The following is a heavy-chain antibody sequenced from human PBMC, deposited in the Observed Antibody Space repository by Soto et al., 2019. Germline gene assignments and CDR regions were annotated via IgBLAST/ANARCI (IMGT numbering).Heavy chain of an antibody. CDR3: ARVNPPYP. Sequence: EVQLVESGGGLIQPGGSLRLSCAASGFTVSSNFMSWVRQAPGKGLEWVSILHSDGSTDYADSVKGRFTISRDNSENTVSLQMNSLRAEDPAIFYCARVNPPYPWGQGTLVTVSS. J-gene: IGHJ5*02. V-gene: IGHV3-53*01. CDR1: GFTVSSNF. CDR2: LHSDGST.